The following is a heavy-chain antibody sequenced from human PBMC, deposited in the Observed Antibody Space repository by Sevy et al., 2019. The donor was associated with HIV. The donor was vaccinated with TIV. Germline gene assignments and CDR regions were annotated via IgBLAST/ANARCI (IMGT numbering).Heavy chain of an antibody. J-gene: IGHJ4*02. Sequence: GGSLRLSCAASGFSFTNYAMAWVRQAPGKGLEWVSSIGASGASTYYADSVKGRFTISRDISKNTLYLHLNSLRADDTALYYCAKAGDVYVWGSFHLDYWGQGTLVTVSS. CDR2: IGASGAST. D-gene: IGHD3-16*01. CDR3: AKAGDVYVWGSFHLDY. V-gene: IGHV3-23*01. CDR1: GFSFTNYA.